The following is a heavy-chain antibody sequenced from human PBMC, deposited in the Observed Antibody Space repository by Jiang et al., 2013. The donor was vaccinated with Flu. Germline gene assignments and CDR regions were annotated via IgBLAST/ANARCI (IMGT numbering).Heavy chain of an antibody. CDR3: ARFLFKWFGEEWGWKYYYYGMDV. V-gene: IGHV3-21*01. CDR2: ISSSSSYI. Sequence: VKPGGSLRLSCAASGFTFSSYSMNWVRQAPGKGLEWVSSISSSSSYIYYADSVKGRFTISRDNAKNSLYLQMNSLRAEDTAVYYCARFLFKWFGEEWGWKYYYYGMDVWGQGTTVTVSS. J-gene: IGHJ6*02. CDR1: GFTFSSYS. D-gene: IGHD3-10*01.